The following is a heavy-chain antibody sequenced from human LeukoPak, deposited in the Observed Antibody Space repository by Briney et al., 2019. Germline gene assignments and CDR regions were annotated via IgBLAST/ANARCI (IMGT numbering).Heavy chain of an antibody. CDR2: INKDGSDK. V-gene: IGHV3-7*01. CDR1: GLTFNMYW. J-gene: IGHJ4*02. Sequence: GGSLRLSCAASGLTFNMYWMTGFGRAPGKGLEALAYINKDGSDKYYVDSVKGRFTVSRDNAKNSLYLQMNSLRAEDTAVYYCARDAGYGGNSDYWGQGTLVTVSS. CDR3: ARDAGYGGNSDY. D-gene: IGHD4-23*01.